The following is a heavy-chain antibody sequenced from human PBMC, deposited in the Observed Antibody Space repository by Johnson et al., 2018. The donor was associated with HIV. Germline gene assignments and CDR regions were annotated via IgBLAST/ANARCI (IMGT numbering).Heavy chain of an antibody. CDR1: GFTFSSYW. Sequence: VQLVESGGGVVQPGRSPRLSCAASGFTFSSYWMSWVRQAPGKGLEWVANIKQDGSEKYYVDSVKGRFTISRDNAKNSLYLQMNSLRAEDTAVYYCAKTTFMIAAAGPLAFDIWGQGTMVTVSS. V-gene: IGHV3-7*02. D-gene: IGHD6-13*01. J-gene: IGHJ3*02. CDR3: AKTTFMIAAAGPLAFDI. CDR2: IKQDGSEK.